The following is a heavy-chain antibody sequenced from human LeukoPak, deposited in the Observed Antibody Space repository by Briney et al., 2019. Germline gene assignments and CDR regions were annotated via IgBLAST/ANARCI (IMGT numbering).Heavy chain of an antibody. CDR3: AKDPKNYYDSSLRGYYYYGMDV. D-gene: IGHD3-22*01. J-gene: IGHJ6*02. CDR2: ISGSGGST. CDR1: GFTFSSYA. V-gene: IGHV3-23*01. Sequence: GGSLRLSCAASGFTFSSYAMSWVRQAPGKGLEWVSAISGSGGSTYYADSVKGRFTISRDNSKNTLYLQMNSLRAEDTAVYYCAKDPKNYYDSSLRGYYYYGMDVWGQGTTVTVSS.